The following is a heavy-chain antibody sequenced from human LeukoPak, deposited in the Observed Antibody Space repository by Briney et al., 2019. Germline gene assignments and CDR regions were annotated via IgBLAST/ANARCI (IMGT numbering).Heavy chain of an antibody. Sequence: GGSLRLSCAASGFTFSSYGMHWVRQAPGKGLEWVAVIWYDGNNKYYADSVKGRFTISGDNSKNTLYLQMNSLRAEDTAVYYCARDRWSSTSYNDYWGQGTLVTVSS. D-gene: IGHD2-2*01. CDR2: IWYDGNNK. J-gene: IGHJ4*02. CDR1: GFTFSSYG. V-gene: IGHV3-33*08. CDR3: ARDRWSSTSYNDY.